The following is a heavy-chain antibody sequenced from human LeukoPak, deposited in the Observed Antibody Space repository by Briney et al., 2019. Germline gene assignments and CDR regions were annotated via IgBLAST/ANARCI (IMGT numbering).Heavy chain of an antibody. Sequence: PSETLSLTCAVSGYSISSGYYWGWIRQPPGKGLEWIGSIYHSGSTYYNPSLKSRVTISVDTSKNQFSLKLSSVTAADTAVYHCARHAPGGYWGAFDIWGQGTMVTVSS. CDR2: IYHSGST. D-gene: IGHD2-8*02. V-gene: IGHV4-38-2*01. J-gene: IGHJ3*02. CDR1: GYSISSGYY. CDR3: ARHAPGGYWGAFDI.